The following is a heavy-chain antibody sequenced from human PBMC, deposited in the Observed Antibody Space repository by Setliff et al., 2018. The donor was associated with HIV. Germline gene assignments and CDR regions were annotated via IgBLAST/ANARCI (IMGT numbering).Heavy chain of an antibody. CDR2: IYTSGST. V-gene: IGHV4-61*09. Sequence: TLSLTCTVSGGSISSGSYYWSWIRQPAGKGLEWIGHIYTSGSTNYNPSLKSRVTISVDTSKNQFSLKLSSVTAADTAVYYCARGEPPASRSGLLYWGQGMLVTVSS. D-gene: IGHD3-22*01. J-gene: IGHJ4*02. CDR1: GGSISSGSYY. CDR3: ARGEPPASRSGLLY.